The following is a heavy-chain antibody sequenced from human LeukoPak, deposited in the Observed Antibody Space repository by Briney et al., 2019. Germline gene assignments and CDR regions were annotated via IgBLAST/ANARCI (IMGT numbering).Heavy chain of an antibody. J-gene: IGHJ1*01. CDR2: IYYSGST. CDR1: GGSISSSSYY. CDR3: ARAIAVATEYFQH. Sequence: PSETLSLTCTVSGGSISSSSYYWGWIRQPPGKGLEWIGSIYYSGSTYYNPSLKSRVTISVDTSKNQFSLKLSSVTAADTAVYYCARAIAVATEYFQHWGQGTLVTVSS. D-gene: IGHD6-19*01. V-gene: IGHV4-39*07.